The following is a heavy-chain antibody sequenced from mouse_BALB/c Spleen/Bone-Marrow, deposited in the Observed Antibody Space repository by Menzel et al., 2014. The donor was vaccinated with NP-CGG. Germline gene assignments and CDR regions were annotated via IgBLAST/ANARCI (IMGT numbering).Heavy chain of an antibody. J-gene: IGHJ2*01. CDR2: ISSGGSYT. Sequence: EVKLMESGGGLVKPGGSLKLSCAASGFTFSSYAMSWVRQTPEKRLEWVATISSGGSYTYYPDSVKGRFTISRDNAKNTLYLQMSSLRSEDTAMYYCARHGITRLLDYWGQGTTFTVSS. V-gene: IGHV5-9-3*01. CDR3: ARHGITRLLDY. CDR1: GFTFSSYA. D-gene: IGHD2-4*01.